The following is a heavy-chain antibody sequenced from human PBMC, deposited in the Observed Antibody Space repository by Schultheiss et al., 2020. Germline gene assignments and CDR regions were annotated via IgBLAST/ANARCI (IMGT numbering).Heavy chain of an antibody. CDR2: IYSSGST. V-gene: IGHV4-59*11. Sequence: SETLSLTCTVSGASMRAHFWSWIRQPPGKGLEWIGYIYSSGSTNYNPSLRSRVSISIDMSKSQVSLKLNSVTTADTAVYYCAGLLVGETSFDYWGQGALVTGSS. CDR3: AGLLVGETSFDY. D-gene: IGHD1-26*01. J-gene: IGHJ4*02. CDR1: GASMRAHF.